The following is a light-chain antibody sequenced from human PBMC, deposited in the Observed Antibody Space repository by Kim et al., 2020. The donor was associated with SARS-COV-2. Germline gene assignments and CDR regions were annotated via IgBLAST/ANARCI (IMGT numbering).Light chain of an antibody. J-gene: IGKJ4*01. CDR3: QQRFKWPLT. Sequence: EIVLTQSTATLSLSPGERATLSCRASQSVGSSLAWYQQKPGQAPRLLIYDASTRATGIPARFSGSGSGTDFTLTISSLEPEDFAVYYCQQRFKWPLTFGGGTKVDIK. CDR2: DAS. V-gene: IGKV3-11*01. CDR1: QSVGSS.